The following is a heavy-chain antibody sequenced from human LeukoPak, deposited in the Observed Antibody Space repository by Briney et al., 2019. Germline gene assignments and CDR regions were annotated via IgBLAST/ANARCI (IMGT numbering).Heavy chain of an antibody. V-gene: IGHV3-33*01. CDR3: ARDGYCSSTSCYGRNL. CDR2: IWYDGSNK. CDR1: GFTFSSYG. J-gene: IGHJ5*02. D-gene: IGHD2-2*01. Sequence: GGSLRLSCAASGFTFSSYGMDWVRQAPGKGLERVAGIWYDGSNKYYADSVKGRFTISRDNSKNTLYLQMNSLRAEDTAVYYCARDGYCSSTSCYGRNLWGQGTLVTVSS.